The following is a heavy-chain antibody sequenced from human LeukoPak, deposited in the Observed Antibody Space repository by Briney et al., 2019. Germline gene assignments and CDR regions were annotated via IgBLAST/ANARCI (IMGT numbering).Heavy chain of an antibody. D-gene: IGHD3-10*01. CDR3: ARVWFGELGPSDY. J-gene: IGHJ4*02. CDR2: ISCSGSNT. V-gene: IGHV3-23*01. Sequence: GGSLRLSCAASGFTFSSSAMSWVRQAPGKGLEWVSAISCSGSNTYYADSVKGRLTISRDNSKNTLYLQMNSLRAEDTAVYYCARVWFGELGPSDYWGQGTLVTVSS. CDR1: GFTFSSSA.